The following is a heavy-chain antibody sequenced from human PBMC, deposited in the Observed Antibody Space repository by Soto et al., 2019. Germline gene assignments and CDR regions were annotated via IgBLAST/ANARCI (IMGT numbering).Heavy chain of an antibody. J-gene: IGHJ4*02. CDR3: TRVMAPPTRYQPLLTNYFDY. D-gene: IGHD2-2*01. V-gene: IGHV3-49*03. CDR1: GFTFGDYA. Sequence: EVQLVESGGGLVQPGRSLRLSCTASGFTFGDYAMSWFRQAPGKGLEWVGFIRSKAYGGTTEYAASLKGRFTISRDDSKSIAYLQMNSLKTEDTAVYYCTRVMAPPTRYQPLLTNYFDYWGQGTLVTVSS. CDR2: IRSKAYGGTT.